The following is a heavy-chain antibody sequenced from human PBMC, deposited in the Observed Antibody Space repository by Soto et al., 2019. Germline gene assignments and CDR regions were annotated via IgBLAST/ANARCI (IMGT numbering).Heavy chain of an antibody. CDR3: AREPRYCRGGSCSITGDAYDI. J-gene: IGHJ3*02. Sequence: EVQLGESGGGLVQPGGSLRLSCTASGFIVSDTYVNWVRQAPGKGLEWVSVISNRGDTHYADSVRGRFSPSRDISDKTMHLQMNNLRVEDTAVYYCAREPRYCRGGSCSITGDAYDIWGQGTMVTVSS. D-gene: IGHD2-15*01. V-gene: IGHV3-66*01. CDR2: ISNRGDT. CDR1: GFIVSDTY.